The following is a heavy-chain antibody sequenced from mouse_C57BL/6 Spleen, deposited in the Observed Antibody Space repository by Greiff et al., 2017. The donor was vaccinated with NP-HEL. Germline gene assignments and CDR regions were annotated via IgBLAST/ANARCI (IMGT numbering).Heavy chain of an antibody. CDR1: GYTFTNYW. J-gene: IGHJ4*01. CDR3: ARKGSYDYYAMDY. Sequence: VQLQQSGAELVRPGTSVKMSCKASGYTFTNYWIGWAKQRPGHGLEWIGDIYPGGGYPNYNEKFKGKATLTADKSSSTAYMQFSSLTSEDSAIYYCARKGSYDYYAMDYWGQGTSVTVSS. V-gene: IGHV1-63*01. CDR2: IYPGGGYP.